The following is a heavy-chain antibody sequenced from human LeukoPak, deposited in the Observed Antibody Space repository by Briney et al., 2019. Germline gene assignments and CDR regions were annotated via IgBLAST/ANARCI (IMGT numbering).Heavy chain of an antibody. CDR1: GFTFSSYA. Sequence: GGSLRLSCAASGFTFSSYAMSWVRQAPGKGLEWVSAISGSGGSTYYADSVKGRFTISRDNSKNTLYLKMNSLRAEDTAVYYCAKLPSAHYYDSSGSDYFDYWGQGTLVTVSS. D-gene: IGHD3-22*01. V-gene: IGHV3-23*01. J-gene: IGHJ4*02. CDR2: ISGSGGST. CDR3: AKLPSAHYYDSSGSDYFDY.